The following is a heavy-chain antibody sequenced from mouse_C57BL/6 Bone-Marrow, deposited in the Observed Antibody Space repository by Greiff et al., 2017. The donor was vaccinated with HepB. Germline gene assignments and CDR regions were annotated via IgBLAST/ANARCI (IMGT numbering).Heavy chain of an antibody. Sequence: QVQLQQSGAELVKPGASVKISCKASGYAFSSYWMNWVKQRPGKGLEWIGQIYPGDGDTNYNGKFKGKATLTADKSSSTAYMQLSSLTSEDSAVYFCARSGDYDPYYAMDYWGQGTSVTVSS. D-gene: IGHD2-4*01. CDR3: ARSGDYDPYYAMDY. V-gene: IGHV1-80*01. J-gene: IGHJ4*01. CDR1: GYAFSSYW. CDR2: IYPGDGDT.